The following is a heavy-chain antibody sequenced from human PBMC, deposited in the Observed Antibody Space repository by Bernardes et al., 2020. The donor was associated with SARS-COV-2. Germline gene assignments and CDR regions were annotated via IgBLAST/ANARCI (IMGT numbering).Heavy chain of an antibody. J-gene: IGHJ6*02. CDR2: ISSSGSTI. V-gene: IGHV3-48*03. D-gene: IGHD3-3*01. Sequence: GGSLRLSCAASGFTFSSYEMNWVRQAPGKGLEWVSYISSSGSTIYYADSVKGRFTISRDNAKNSLYLQMNSLRAEDTAVYYCARAPDYDFWSGYSVYYYYGMDVWGQGTTVTVSS. CDR1: GFTFSSYE. CDR3: ARAPDYDFWSGYSVYYYYGMDV.